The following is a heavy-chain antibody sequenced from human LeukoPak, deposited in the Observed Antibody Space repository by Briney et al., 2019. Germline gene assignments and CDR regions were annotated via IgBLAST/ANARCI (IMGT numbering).Heavy chain of an antibody. D-gene: IGHD1-26*01. CDR2: INPNSGGT. J-gene: IGHJ4*02. CDR1: GYTFTGYY. CDR3: ARDLSGSYAMGYYFDY. V-gene: IGHV1-2*02. Sequence: ASVKVSCKASGYTFTGYYMHWVRQAPGQGLEWMGWINPNSGGTNYAQKFQGRVTMTRDTSISTAYMELSRLRSDGTAVYYCARDLSGSYAMGYYFDYWGQGTLVTVSS.